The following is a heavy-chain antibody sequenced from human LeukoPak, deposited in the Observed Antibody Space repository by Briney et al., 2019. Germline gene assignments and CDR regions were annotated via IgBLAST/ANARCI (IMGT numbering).Heavy chain of an antibody. D-gene: IGHD3-10*01. Sequence: PGGSLRLSCAASGFTFGSYAMSWVRQAPGKGLEWVSSISSSSSYIYYAGSVKGRFTISRDNAKNSLYLQMNSLRAEDTAVYYCARDYRAVREYYFDYWGQGTLVTVSS. V-gene: IGHV3-21*01. CDR1: GFTFGSYA. CDR3: ARDYRAVREYYFDY. CDR2: ISSSSSYI. J-gene: IGHJ4*02.